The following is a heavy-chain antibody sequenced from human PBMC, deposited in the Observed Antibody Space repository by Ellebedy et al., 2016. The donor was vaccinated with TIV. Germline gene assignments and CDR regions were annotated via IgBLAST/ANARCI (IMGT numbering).Heavy chain of an antibody. CDR3: ASSKRGYSYVNYFDY. CDR1: GGSISSYY. J-gene: IGHJ4*02. V-gene: IGHV4-59*08. Sequence: MPSETLSLTCTVSGGSISSYYWSWIRQPPGKGLEWIGYIYYSGSTNYNPSLKSRVTISVDTSKNQFSLKLSSVTAADTAVYYCASSKRGYSYVNYFDYWGQGTLVTVSS. CDR2: IYYSGST. D-gene: IGHD5-18*01.